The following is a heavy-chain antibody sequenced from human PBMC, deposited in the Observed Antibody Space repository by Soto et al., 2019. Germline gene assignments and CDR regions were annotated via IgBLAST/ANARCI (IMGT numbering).Heavy chain of an antibody. CDR3: ARQIPSGRIAVAGTTPYYYYGMDV. V-gene: IGHV3-30-3*01. CDR2: ISYDGSNK. J-gene: IGHJ6*02. D-gene: IGHD6-19*01. Sequence: GGSLRLSCAASGFTFCSYAMHWVRQAPGKGLERVAVISYDGSNKYYADSVKGRFTISRDNSKNTLYLQMNSLRAEDTAVYYCARQIPSGRIAVAGTTPYYYYGMDVWGQGTTVTVSS. CDR1: GFTFCSYA.